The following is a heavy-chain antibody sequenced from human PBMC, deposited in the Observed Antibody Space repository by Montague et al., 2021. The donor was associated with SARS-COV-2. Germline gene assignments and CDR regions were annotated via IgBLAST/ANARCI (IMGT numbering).Heavy chain of an antibody. CDR2: IYDRGST. V-gene: IGHV4-39*02. CDR1: GGSISSSNYY. Sequence: SETLSLTCTVSGGSISSSNYYWDWIRQPPGKGLEWIGSIYDRGSTYYNPSLKSRVTISVDTSKNHFSLKLSSVTAADTAVYYCARRGRKLLPVATTIGGFDIRGQGTMVTVSS. CDR3: ARRGRKLLPVATTIGGFDI. D-gene: IGHD5-12*01. J-gene: IGHJ3*02.